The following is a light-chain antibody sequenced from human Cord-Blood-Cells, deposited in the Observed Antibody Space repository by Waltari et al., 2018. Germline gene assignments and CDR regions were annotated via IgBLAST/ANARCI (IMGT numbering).Light chain of an antibody. Sequence: QSALTQPASVSGSPGQSITISCTGTSSDVGGYNYVPWYQQHPGKAPTLMIYDVSNRPSGVSKRFSGSKSGNTASLTISGIQAEDEADYYCSSYTSSSTYVFGTGTKVTVL. CDR3: SSYTSSSTYV. CDR2: DVS. J-gene: IGLJ1*01. CDR1: SSDVGGYNY. V-gene: IGLV2-14*01.